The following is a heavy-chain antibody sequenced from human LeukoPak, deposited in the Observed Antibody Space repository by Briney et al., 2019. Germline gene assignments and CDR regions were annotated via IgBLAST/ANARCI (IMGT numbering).Heavy chain of an antibody. CDR2: IYPGDSDT. Sequence: GESLKISCKGSGYSFTSYWIGWVRQMPGKGLEWMGIIYPGDSDTKYSPSFQGQVTISADKSISTAYLQWSSLKASDTAMYYCARIFPGSSWYEGWFDPWGQGTLVTVSS. J-gene: IGHJ5*02. V-gene: IGHV5-51*01. D-gene: IGHD6-13*01. CDR3: ARIFPGSSWYEGWFDP. CDR1: GYSFTSYW.